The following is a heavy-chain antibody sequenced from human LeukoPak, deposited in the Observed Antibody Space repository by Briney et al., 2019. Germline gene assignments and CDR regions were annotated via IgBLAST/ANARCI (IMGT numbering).Heavy chain of an antibody. J-gene: IGHJ6*02. D-gene: IGHD4-23*01. V-gene: IGHV3-23*01. CDR1: GFTFSSYA. CDR2: IRGGGGST. Sequence: PGGSLRLSCAASGFTFSSYAMTWVRQAPGKGRGWVPPIRGGGGSTYYADSVKGRFTISRDNSKNTLYLQMNSLRAEDTAVYYCAKAARSGGGYYYYGMDVWGQGTTVTVSS. CDR3: AKAARSGGGYYYYGMDV.